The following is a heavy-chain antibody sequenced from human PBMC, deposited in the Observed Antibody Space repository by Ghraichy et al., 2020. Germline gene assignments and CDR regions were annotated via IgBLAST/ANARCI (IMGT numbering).Heavy chain of an antibody. CDR1: GFTLSSYW. CDR2: INEDGSEK. Sequence: GGSLRLSCAASGFTLSSYWMSWVRQAPGKGLEWVANINEDGSEKNYVDSVKGRFTISRDNAKKSLYLQMNSLRVEDTAVYYCARVGHWGQGTLVTVPS. J-gene: IGHJ4*02. CDR3: ARVGH. V-gene: IGHV3-7*01.